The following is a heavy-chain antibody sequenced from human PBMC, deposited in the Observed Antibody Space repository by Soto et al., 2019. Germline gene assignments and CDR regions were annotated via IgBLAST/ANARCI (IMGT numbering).Heavy chain of an antibody. CDR3: ARDLVPITMIVVVITTAGGMDV. D-gene: IGHD3-22*01. Sequence: QVQLVESGGGVVQPGRSLRLSCAASGFTFSSYGMHWVRQAPGKGLEWVAVIWYDGSNKYYADSVKGRFTISRDNSKNTLYLQMNSLRAEETAVYYCARDLVPITMIVVVITTAGGMDVWGQGTTVTVSS. CDR2: IWYDGSNK. J-gene: IGHJ6*02. V-gene: IGHV3-33*01. CDR1: GFTFSSYG.